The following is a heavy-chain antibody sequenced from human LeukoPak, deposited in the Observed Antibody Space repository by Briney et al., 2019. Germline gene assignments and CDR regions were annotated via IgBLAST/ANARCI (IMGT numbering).Heavy chain of an antibody. CDR3: ARSLPRAVVVVAATLDTDAFDI. J-gene: IGHJ3*02. V-gene: IGHV4-4*07. CDR1: GGSISSYY. CDR2: IYTSGST. Sequence: PSETLSLTCTVSGGSISSYYWSWIRQPAGHGLEWIGRIYTSGSTNYNPSLKRRVTMSVDTSKNQFSLKLSSVTAADTAVYYCARSLPRAVVVVAATLDTDAFDIWGQGTMVTVSS. D-gene: IGHD2-15*01.